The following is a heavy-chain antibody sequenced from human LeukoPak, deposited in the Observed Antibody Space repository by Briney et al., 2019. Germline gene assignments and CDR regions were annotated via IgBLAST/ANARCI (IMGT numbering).Heavy chain of an antibody. CDR2: ISANNANT. D-gene: IGHD5-12*01. Sequence: GASVKVSCKASGYTFTSYGISWVRQAPGQGLEWMGWISANNANTNYALKLQGRVTMTTDTSTSTAYMELRSLRFDDTAVYYCARTDIVATIASYGMDVWGQGTTVTVSS. CDR1: GYTFTSYG. CDR3: ARTDIVATIASYGMDV. J-gene: IGHJ6*02. V-gene: IGHV1-18*01.